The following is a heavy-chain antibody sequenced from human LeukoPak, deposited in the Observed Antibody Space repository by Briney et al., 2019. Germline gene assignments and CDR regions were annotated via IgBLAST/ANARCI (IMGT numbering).Heavy chain of an antibody. V-gene: IGHV4-38-2*01. Sequence: SETLSPTCAVSGYSISSGYYWGWIRQPPGKGLEWIGSIYHSGSTYYNPSLKSRVTILVDTSKNQFSLKLSSVTAADTAVYYCARQGPQYYDYVWGSYRDYYHYYMDVWGKGTTVTVSS. CDR2: IYHSGST. D-gene: IGHD3-16*02. CDR3: ARQGPQYYDYVWGSYRDYYHYYMDV. J-gene: IGHJ6*03. CDR1: GYSISSGYY.